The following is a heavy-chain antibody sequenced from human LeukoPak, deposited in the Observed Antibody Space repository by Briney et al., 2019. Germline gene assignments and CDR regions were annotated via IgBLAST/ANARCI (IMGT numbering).Heavy chain of an antibody. CDR2: IIPIFGTA. D-gene: IGHD2-2*01. J-gene: IGHJ4*02. V-gene: IGHV1-69*13. CDR3: ARLGEYCSSTSCANVY. CDR1: GGTFSSYA. Sequence: ASVKVSCKASGGTFSSYAISWVRQAPGQGLEWMGGIIPIFGTANYAQKFQGRVTITADEYPSTAYMELSSLRSEDTAVYYCARLGEYCSSTSCANVYWGQGTLVTVSS.